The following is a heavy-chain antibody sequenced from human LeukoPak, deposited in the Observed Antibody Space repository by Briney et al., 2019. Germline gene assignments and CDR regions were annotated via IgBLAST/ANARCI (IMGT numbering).Heavy chain of an antibody. CDR1: GYTFASYD. D-gene: IGHD3-22*01. CDR3: ARGRHHYDQWFYFDF. CDR2: ISAYNGNT. J-gene: IGHJ4*02. V-gene: IGHV1-18*01. Sequence: GASVKVSCKASGYTFASYDFSWVRQAPGQGLEWMGWISAYNGNTNYAQKLQGRVTMTTDTSTSTAYMELRSLRSDDTAVFYCARGRHHYDQWFYFDFWGQGTLVTVSS.